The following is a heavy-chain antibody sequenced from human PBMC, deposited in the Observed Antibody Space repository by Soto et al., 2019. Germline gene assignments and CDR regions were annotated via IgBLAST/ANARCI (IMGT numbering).Heavy chain of an antibody. J-gene: IGHJ6*02. Sequence: PSETLSLNCAVYGGSFSGYYWSWIRQPPGKGLEWIGEINHSGSTNYNPSLKSRVTISVDTSKNQFSLKLSSVTAADTAVYYCACCRFDIVSGYYTDYYYYGMDVWGQGTTVTVSS. V-gene: IGHV4-34*01. CDR3: ACCRFDIVSGYYTDYYYYGMDV. CDR1: GGSFSGYY. CDR2: INHSGST. D-gene: IGHD3-9*01.